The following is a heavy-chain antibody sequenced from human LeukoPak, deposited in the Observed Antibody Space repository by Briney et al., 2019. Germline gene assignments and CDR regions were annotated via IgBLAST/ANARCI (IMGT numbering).Heavy chain of an antibody. J-gene: IGHJ6*03. CDR1: GGSFSGYY. V-gene: IGHV4-34*01. CDR2: INHSGST. Sequence: SETLSLTCAVYGGSFSGYYWSWIRRPPGKGLEWIGEINHSGSTNYNPSLKSRVTISVDTSKNQFSLKLSSVTAADTAVYYCARGVEGYCSSTSCYPYYYYYYYMDVWGKGTTVTVSS. D-gene: IGHD2-2*01. CDR3: ARGVEGYCSSTSCYPYYYYYYYMDV.